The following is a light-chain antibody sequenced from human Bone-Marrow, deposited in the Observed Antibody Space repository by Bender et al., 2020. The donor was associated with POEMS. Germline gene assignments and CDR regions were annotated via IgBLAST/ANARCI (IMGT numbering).Light chain of an antibody. CDR1: SCDVGAYNY. CDR3: SSYTNNWV. Sequence: QSSLTQSASVSGSPGQSISISCTGSSCDVGAYNYVAWYQQHPGKAPKLMIYDVSNRPYGVSSPFSGSKSRTTASLTISGLQAEDEADYYCSSYTNNWVFGGGTKLTVL. V-gene: IGLV2-14*03. J-gene: IGLJ3*02. CDR2: DVS.